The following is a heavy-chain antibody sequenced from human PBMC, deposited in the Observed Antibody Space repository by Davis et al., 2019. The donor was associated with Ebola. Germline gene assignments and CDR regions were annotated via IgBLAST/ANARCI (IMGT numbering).Heavy chain of an antibody. CDR3: ARGYDSSGYPPDDY. CDR1: GYIFNTKY. V-gene: IGHV1-46*02. D-gene: IGHD3-22*01. Sequence: AASVNVSCKASGYIFNTKYMNWVRQAPGQGLEWMGVVNPNDGTTTYAQKFQGRVTITRDTSASTAYMELSSLRSEDTAVYYCARGYDSSGYPPDDYWGQGTLVTVSS. CDR2: VNPNDGTT. J-gene: IGHJ4*02.